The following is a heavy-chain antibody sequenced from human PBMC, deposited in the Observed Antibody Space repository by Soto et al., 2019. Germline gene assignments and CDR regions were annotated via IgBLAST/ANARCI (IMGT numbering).Heavy chain of an antibody. D-gene: IGHD6-13*01. CDR1: GGSVSSGSYY. CDR3: AGESSGSLLYCFDP. V-gene: IGHV4-61*01. CDR2: TYDSEST. J-gene: IGHJ5*02. Sequence: SETLSLTCTVSGGSVSSGSYYWSWIRQPPGKGLEWIGNTYDSESTNYNPSFKSQVTITEDTTKNQFSLKLSSVTAADTAVHYCAGESSGSLLYCFDPWGQGTLVTVSS.